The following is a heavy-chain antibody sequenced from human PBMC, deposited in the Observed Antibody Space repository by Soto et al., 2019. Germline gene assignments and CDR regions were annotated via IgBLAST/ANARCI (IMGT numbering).Heavy chain of an antibody. J-gene: IGHJ4*02. CDR1: GFTFNDYW. CDR3: PRDEEDNPWFALDY. CDR2: INRDGSDT. Sequence: EVQLVQSGGGLVQPGGYLRLSCAASGFTFNDYWMHWFRQVPGKGLEWVSHINRDGSDTWYADSVKGRFTISRDNAKNTVDLQMIRLRSEDTALYYCPRDEEDNPWFALDYWCRGTRVTVSS. D-gene: IGHD3-10*01. V-gene: IGHV3-74*01.